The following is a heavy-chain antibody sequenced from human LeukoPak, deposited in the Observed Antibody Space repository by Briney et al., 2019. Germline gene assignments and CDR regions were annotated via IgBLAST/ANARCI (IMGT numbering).Heavy chain of an antibody. D-gene: IGHD3-10*01. CDR2: ISAYNGNT. CDR3: ARDQPYYYGSGTWALTRIEDSYAMDV. CDR1: GYTFTNYG. Sequence: GASVKVSCKASGYTFTNYGISWVRQAPGRGLEWLGWISAYNGNTHFAQQFQGRLTVTTDTSTSTAYLELRSLRSDDTAVYYCARDQPYYYGSGTWALTRIEDSYAMDVWGQGTTITVSS. J-gene: IGHJ6*02. V-gene: IGHV1-18*01.